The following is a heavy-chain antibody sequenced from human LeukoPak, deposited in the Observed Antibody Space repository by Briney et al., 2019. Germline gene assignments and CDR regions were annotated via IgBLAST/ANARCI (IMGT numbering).Heavy chain of an antibody. J-gene: IGHJ4*02. V-gene: IGHV1-2*02. CDR1: GYTFTGYY. CDR2: VNPNSGVT. D-gene: IGHD3-16*01. Sequence: GASVKVSCKASGYTFTGYYMHWVRQAPGQGLEWMGWVNPNSGVTYYAQKFQGRVTMTRDTSITTAYMGLTRLTSDDTAVYYCARGPWGTADNFWGQGTLVTVSS. CDR3: ARGPWGTADNF.